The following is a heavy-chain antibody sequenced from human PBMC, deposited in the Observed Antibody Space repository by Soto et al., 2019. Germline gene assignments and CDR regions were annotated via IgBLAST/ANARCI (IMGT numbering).Heavy chain of an antibody. CDR3: VNVTTTTDIDP. V-gene: IGHV3-33*06. D-gene: IGHD4-17*01. J-gene: IGHJ5*02. CDR1: GFTLSNYG. CDR2: IWSGGSNK. Sequence: GGSLRLSCAAAGFTLSNYGMHWVRQAPGKGLEWVAVIWSGGSNKYYADSVKGRFTISRDNSKNTLYLQMNSLRAEDTAVYYCVNVTTTTDIDPLGLGTLVTISA.